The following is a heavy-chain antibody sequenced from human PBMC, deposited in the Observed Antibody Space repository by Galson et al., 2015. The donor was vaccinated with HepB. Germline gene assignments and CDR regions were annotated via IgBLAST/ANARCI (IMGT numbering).Heavy chain of an antibody. D-gene: IGHD3-10*01. CDR3: ASPDYYGSGMGLGY. J-gene: IGHJ4*02. CDR2: IIPIFGTA. V-gene: IGHV1-69*13. Sequence: SVKVSCKASGGTFSSYAISWVRQAPGQGLEWMGGIIPIFGTANYAQKFQGRVTITADESTSTAYMELSSLRSEDTAVYYCASPDYYGSGMGLGYWGQGTLVTVSS. CDR1: GGTFSSYA.